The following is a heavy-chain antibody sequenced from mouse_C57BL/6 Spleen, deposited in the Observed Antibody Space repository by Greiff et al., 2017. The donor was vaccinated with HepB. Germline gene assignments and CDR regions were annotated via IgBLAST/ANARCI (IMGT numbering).Heavy chain of an antibody. V-gene: IGHV5-4*01. Sequence: EVKLVESGGGLVKPGGSLKLSCAASGFTFSSYAMSWVRQTPEKRLEWVATISDGGSYTYYPDNVKGRFTISIDNAKNNLYLQMSHLKSEDTAMYYCAREALITTVVAHYYAMDYWGQGTSVTVSS. CDR2: ISDGGSYT. D-gene: IGHD1-1*01. J-gene: IGHJ4*01. CDR1: GFTFSSYA. CDR3: AREALITTVVAHYYAMDY.